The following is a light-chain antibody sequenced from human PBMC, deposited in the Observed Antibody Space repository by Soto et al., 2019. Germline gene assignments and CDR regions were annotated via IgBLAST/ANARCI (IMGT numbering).Light chain of an antibody. V-gene: IGKV1-9*01. CDR3: QQYNNYWT. CDR1: QAVPNN. CDR2: DAS. Sequence: DIHLTQSPSFLSASVGDRVTITCRPSQAVPNNMAWYQQKPGKPPKLLIHDASSLESGVPSRFSGTGSGTEFTLTISSLHPDDFATYYCQQYNNYWTFGQGTKVDI. J-gene: IGKJ1*01.